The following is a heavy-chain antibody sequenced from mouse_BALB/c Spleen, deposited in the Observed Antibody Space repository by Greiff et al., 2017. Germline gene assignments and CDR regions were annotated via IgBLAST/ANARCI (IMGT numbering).Heavy chain of an antibody. D-gene: IGHD2-3*01. V-gene: IGHV5-6-5*01. CDR3: ARGTFYDGYGGNAMDY. CDR1: GFTFSSYA. CDR2: ISSGGST. Sequence: EVKLEESGGGLVKPGGSLKLSCAASGFTFSSYAMSWVRQTPEKRLEWVASISSGGSTYYPDSVKGRFTISRDNARNILYLQMSSLRSEDTAMYYCARGTFYDGYGGNAMDYWGQGTSVTVSS. J-gene: IGHJ4*01.